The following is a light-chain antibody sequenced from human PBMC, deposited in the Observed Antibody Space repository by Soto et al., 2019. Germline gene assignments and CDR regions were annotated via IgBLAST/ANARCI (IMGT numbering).Light chain of an antibody. J-gene: IGKJ5*01. CDR3: QQYTGPPTT. V-gene: IGKV3-11*01. Sequence: EIVLTQSPATLSLSPGERATLSCRAGRSVSSYLSWYQQKPGQAPRLLIYDASDRAAGIPARFSGSGSGTDFTLTISSLEPEDFAVYFCQQYTGPPTTFGQGTRLEIK. CDR2: DAS. CDR1: RSVSSY.